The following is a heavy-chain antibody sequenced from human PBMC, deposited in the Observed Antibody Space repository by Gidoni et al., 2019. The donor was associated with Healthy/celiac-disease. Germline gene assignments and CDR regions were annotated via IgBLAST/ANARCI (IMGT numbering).Heavy chain of an antibody. CDR2: MNPNSGNT. J-gene: IGHJ6*02. CDR1: GYTFTSYD. D-gene: IGHD5-12*01. V-gene: IGHV1-8*01. Sequence: QVQLVQSGAEVKKPGAAVKVSGKASGYTFTSYDINWVRQATGQGLEWMGWMNPNSGNTGYAQKFQGRVTMTRNTSISTAYMELSSLRSEDTAVYYCARGFDIVATIIIYGMDVWGQGTTVTVSS. CDR3: ARGFDIVATIIIYGMDV.